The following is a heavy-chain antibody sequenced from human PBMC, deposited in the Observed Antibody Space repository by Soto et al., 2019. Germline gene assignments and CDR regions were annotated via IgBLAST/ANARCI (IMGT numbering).Heavy chain of an antibody. CDR1: GGSITSSYY. V-gene: IGHV4-39*01. CDR3: ASARSEIPLRGLIAS. D-gene: IGHD3-10*01. Sequence: LQLQESGPGLAMPSETLSLTCSVSGGSITSSYYWGWIRQPPGKGLEWIGSISYSGSTFYNPSLKSRVTISEDTAKNQFSLTLRSVTASDTAVYYCASARSEIPLRGLIASSGQGTLVMVSS. J-gene: IGHJ5*02. CDR2: ISYSGST.